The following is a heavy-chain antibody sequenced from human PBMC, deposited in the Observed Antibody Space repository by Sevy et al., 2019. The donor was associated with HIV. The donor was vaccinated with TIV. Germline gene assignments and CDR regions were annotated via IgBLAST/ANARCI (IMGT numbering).Heavy chain of an antibody. J-gene: IGHJ5*02. Sequence: GGSLRLSCAASGFTFSSYWMSWVRQAPGKGLEWLANIKQDGSEKYYVDSVKGRFTISRDNAKNSLYLQMNSLRAEDTAVYYCASRVMSSWHNWFDPWGQGTLVTVSS. CDR2: IKQDGSEK. CDR1: GFTFSSYW. V-gene: IGHV3-7*01. CDR3: ASRVMSSWHNWFDP. D-gene: IGHD6-13*01.